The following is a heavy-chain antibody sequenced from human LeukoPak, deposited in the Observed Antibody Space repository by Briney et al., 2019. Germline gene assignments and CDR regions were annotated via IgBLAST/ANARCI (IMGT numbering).Heavy chain of an antibody. CDR2: IYDRGST. J-gene: IGHJ5*02. D-gene: IGHD1-26*01. Sequence: SETLSLTCTVTGASISSHYWCWIRQTPGTGLKWIGDIYDRGSTTYNPSLKSRVSISVDTSRNQFSLNLRSVTAADTAVYYRAKIEVGRFDPWGQGTLVTVSS. CDR3: AKIEVGRFDP. V-gene: IGHV4-59*11. CDR1: GASISSHY.